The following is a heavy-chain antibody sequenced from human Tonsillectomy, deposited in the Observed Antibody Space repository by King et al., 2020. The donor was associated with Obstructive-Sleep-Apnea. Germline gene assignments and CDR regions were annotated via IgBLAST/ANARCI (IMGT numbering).Heavy chain of an antibody. Sequence: QLQESGPGLVKPSETLSLTCTVSGGSISSSSYYWGWIRQPPGKGLEWIGSIYYSGSTYYNPSLKSRVTIPVDTSKNQFSLKLSSVTAADTAVYYCARGRRPLFRIQLWGNKWYYFDYWGQGTLVTVSS. D-gene: IGHD5-18*01. CDR1: GGSISSSSYY. CDR2: IYYSGST. CDR3: ARGRRPLFRIQLWGNKWYYFDY. J-gene: IGHJ4*02. V-gene: IGHV4-39*07.